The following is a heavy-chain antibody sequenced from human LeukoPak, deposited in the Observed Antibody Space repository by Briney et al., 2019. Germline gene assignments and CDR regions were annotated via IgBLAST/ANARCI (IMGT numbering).Heavy chain of an antibody. CDR1: GFTFSSNG. D-gene: IGHD6-6*01. J-gene: IGHJ4*02. CDR3: ARDWGTSSLYLVN. Sequence: QTGGSLRLSCAASGFTFSSNGMHWVRQAPGKGLEWVAFIQNDGKNKKYADSVKGRFTISRDNSKNTLYMQMNSLTAEDTAVYYCARDWGTSSLYLVNWGQGTLVTVSS. V-gene: IGHV3-30*02. CDR2: IQNDGKNK.